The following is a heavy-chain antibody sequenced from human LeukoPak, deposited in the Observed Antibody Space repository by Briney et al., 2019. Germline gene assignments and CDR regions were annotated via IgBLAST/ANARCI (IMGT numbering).Heavy chain of an antibody. CDR1: GYTFTSYY. CDR2: INPSGGST. J-gene: IGHJ3*02. D-gene: IGHD2-15*01. Sequence: GASVKVSCKASGYTFTSYYMHWVRQAPGQGLEWMGIINPSGGSTSYAQKFQGRVTMTRDTSTSTVYMELSSLRSEDTAAYYCARSGYCSGGSCSDAFDIWGQGTMVTVSS. V-gene: IGHV1-46*01. CDR3: ARSGYCSGGSCSDAFDI.